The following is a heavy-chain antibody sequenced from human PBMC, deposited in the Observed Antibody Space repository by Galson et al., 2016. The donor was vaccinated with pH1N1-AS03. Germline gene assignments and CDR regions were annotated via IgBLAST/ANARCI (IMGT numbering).Heavy chain of an antibody. J-gene: IGHJ4*02. CDR3: PTSMVRGYLITSWDY. CDR1: GYNLTDYW. V-gene: IGHV5-51*01. CDR2: IYPGDSDT. D-gene: IGHD3-10*01. Sequence: QSGAEVKKPGESLKISCKGSGYNLTDYWIGWVRQMPGEGLEWMGIIYPGDSDTRYSPSFRGQVTISADMSINTAYLQWSSLKASGTVMDYCPTSMVRGYLITSWDYLGQGTLVTVSS.